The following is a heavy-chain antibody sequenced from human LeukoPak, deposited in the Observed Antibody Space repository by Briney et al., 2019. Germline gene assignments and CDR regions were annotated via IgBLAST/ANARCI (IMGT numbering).Heavy chain of an antibody. J-gene: IGHJ4*02. D-gene: IGHD6-13*01. CDR2: IFHTGNT. CDR3: AKGYSSSPGMFDY. Sequence: ASETLSLTCTVSGGSISSYYWSWIRQPPGKGLEWIGYIFHTGNTYYNPSLKSRVTISVDTSKNQFSLKLSSVTAADTAVYYCAKGYSSSPGMFDYWGQGTLVTVSS. CDR1: GGSISSYY. V-gene: IGHV4-59*12.